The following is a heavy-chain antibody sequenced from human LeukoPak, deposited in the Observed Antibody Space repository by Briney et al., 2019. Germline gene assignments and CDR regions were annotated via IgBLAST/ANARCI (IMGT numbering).Heavy chain of an antibody. J-gene: IGHJ4*02. CDR1: GFTFDDYG. CDR2: INWNGGST. D-gene: IGHD4-17*01. V-gene: IGHV3-20*04. CDR3: ARDYGTTVTTFDY. Sequence: PGGSPRLSCAASGFTFDDYGMSWVRQAPGKGLEWVSGINWNGGSTGYADSVKGRFTISRDNAKNSLYLQMNSLRAEDAALYYCARDYGTTVTTFDYWGQGTLVTVSS.